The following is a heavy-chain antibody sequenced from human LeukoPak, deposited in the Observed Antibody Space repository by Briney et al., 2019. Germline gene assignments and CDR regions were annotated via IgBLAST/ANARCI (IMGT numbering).Heavy chain of an antibody. V-gene: IGHV3-30*18. CDR2: ISYDGSNK. CDR1: GFTFSSYG. Sequence: GRSLRLSCAASGFTFSSYGMHWVRQAPGKGLEWVAVISYDGSNKYYADSVKGRSTISRDNSKNTLYLQMNSLRAEDTAVYYCAKEHERVAVAEYYFGYWGQGTLVTVSS. D-gene: IGHD6-19*01. J-gene: IGHJ4*02. CDR3: AKEHERVAVAEYYFGY.